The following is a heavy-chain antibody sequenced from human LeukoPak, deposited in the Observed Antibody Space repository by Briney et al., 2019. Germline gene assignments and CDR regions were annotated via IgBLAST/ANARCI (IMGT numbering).Heavy chain of an antibody. CDR1: GGSISSTSYY. CDR2: DYYSGST. J-gene: IGHJ4*02. Sequence: SETLSLTCTVSGGSISSTSYYWGWIRQPPGKGLEWIGSDYYSGSTYYNPFLKSRVTTAVDTSKNQFFLKVRSVTAADTAVYYCARQGSGYDYWGQGTLVTVPS. CDR3: ARQGSGYDY. D-gene: IGHD5-12*01. V-gene: IGHV4-39*01.